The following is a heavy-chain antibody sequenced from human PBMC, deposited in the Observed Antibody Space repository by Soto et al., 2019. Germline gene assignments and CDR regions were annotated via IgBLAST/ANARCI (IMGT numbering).Heavy chain of an antibody. CDR2: IWYDGSNK. V-gene: IGHV3-33*01. J-gene: IGHJ6*03. CDR3: AAVQNSGYEYYYYMDV. CDR1: GFTFSSYG. Sequence: QVQLVESGGGVVQPGRSLRLSCAASGFTFSSYGMHWVRQAPGKGLEWVAVIWYDGSNKYYADSVKGRFTISRDNSKNTLYLQMNSLRAEDTAVYYCAAVQNSGYEYYYYMDVWGKGTTVTVS. D-gene: IGHD5-12*01.